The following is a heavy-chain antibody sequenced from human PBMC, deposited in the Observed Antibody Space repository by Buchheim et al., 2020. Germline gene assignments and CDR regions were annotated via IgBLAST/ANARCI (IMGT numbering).Heavy chain of an antibody. J-gene: IGHJ3*02. CDR2: ISYDGSNK. CDR1: GFTFSSYA. Sequence: QVQLVESGGGVVQPGRSLRLSCAASGFTFSSYAMHWVRQAPGKGLEWVAVISYDGSNKYYADSVKGRFTISRDNSKNTLYLQMNSLGAEETAVYYCATKGGYSYGDDAFDIWGQGT. D-gene: IGHD5-18*01. V-gene: IGHV3-30-3*01. CDR3: ATKGGYSYGDDAFDI.